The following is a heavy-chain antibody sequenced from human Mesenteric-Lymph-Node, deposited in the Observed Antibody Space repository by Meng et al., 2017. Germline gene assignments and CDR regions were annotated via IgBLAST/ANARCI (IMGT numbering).Heavy chain of an antibody. Sequence: QVQLVQSGAEVKKPGAAVKASGKASGYTFTNYAIQWVRQAPGQRLEWMGWINSGNGKTKYSEKFQGRVTITRDTSATTAYMELSSLRSEDMAVYYCARGLWEQSRYYFDSWGQGTLVTVSS. CDR2: INSGNGKT. CDR3: ARGLWEQSRYYFDS. D-gene: IGHD1-26*01. CDR1: GYTFTNYA. V-gene: IGHV1-3*01. J-gene: IGHJ4*02.